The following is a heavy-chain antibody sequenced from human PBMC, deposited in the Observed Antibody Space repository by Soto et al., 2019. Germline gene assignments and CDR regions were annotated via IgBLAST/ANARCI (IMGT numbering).Heavy chain of an antibody. CDR1: GYSFGDYW. CDR2: IYPGDSGT. Sequence: PGESLKISCKGSGYSFGDYWIGWVRQMPGRGLEWMGIIYPGDSGTRYSPSFQGQVTISADKSISTAYLQWTSLNASDTAMYYCASLMRYCSSSSCPYGMDVWGQGTTVTVSS. J-gene: IGHJ6*02. D-gene: IGHD2-2*01. V-gene: IGHV5-51*01. CDR3: ASLMRYCSSSSCPYGMDV.